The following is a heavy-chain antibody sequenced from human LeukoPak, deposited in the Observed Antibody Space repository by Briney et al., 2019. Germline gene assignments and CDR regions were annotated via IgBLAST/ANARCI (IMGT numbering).Heavy chain of an antibody. CDR3: ARAMTDNYYYGMDV. D-gene: IGHD2-21*02. CDR2: INWNGGST. V-gene: IGHV3-20*04. CDR1: GFTFDDYG. J-gene: IGHJ6*02. Sequence: GGSLRLSCAASGFTFDDYGMTWVRQAPGKGLEWVSGINWNGGSTGYADSVKGRFTISRDNAKNSLYLQMNSLRAEDTAFYYCARAMTDNYYYGMDVWGQGTTVTVSS.